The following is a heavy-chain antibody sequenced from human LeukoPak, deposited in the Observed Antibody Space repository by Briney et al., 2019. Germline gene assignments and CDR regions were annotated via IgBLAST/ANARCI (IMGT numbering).Heavy chain of an antibody. CDR3: ARAPPYSRGWVYDSVGMDV. V-gene: IGHV3-53*01. D-gene: IGHD6-19*01. Sequence: QSGGSLRLSCAASGFTVSSNYMSWVRQAPGKGLEWVSVIYSGGSTYYADSVKGRFTISRDNSKNTLYLQMNSLRAEDTAVYYCARAPPYSRGWVYDSVGMDVWGQGTTVTVSS. J-gene: IGHJ6*02. CDR2: IYSGGST. CDR1: GFTVSSNY.